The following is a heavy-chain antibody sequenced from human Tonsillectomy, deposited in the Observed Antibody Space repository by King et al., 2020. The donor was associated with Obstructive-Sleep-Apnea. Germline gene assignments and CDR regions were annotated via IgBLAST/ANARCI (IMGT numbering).Heavy chain of an antibody. J-gene: IGHJ5*02. CDR3: ARGSGAADVNWFDP. CDR2: NNHSGST. Sequence: VQLQQWGAGLLKPSETLSLSCAVYGGSFSDYYWSWFRQPPGKGLEWSGENNHSGSTNHNPSLKSRVTISVDMSKKQFSLKLTSVTAADTAVYYCARGSGAADVNWFDPWGQGALVTVSS. CDR1: GGSFSDYY. V-gene: IGHV4-34*01. D-gene: IGHD6-13*01.